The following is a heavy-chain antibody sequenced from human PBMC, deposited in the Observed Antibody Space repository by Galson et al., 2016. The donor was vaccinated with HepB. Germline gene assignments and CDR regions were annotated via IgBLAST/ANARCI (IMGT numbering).Heavy chain of an antibody. Sequence: SLRLSCAASGFTVSSNYMSWVRQAPGKGLEWVSVVYSGGSTYYADSVKGRFTLSRDHYKNTLYLQTNSLRAEDTAIYYCSVELLQDFDFWGQGTLVTVSS. D-gene: IGHD5-24*01. V-gene: IGHV3-53*01. J-gene: IGHJ4*02. CDR2: VYSGGST. CDR3: SVELLQDFDF. CDR1: GFTVSSNY.